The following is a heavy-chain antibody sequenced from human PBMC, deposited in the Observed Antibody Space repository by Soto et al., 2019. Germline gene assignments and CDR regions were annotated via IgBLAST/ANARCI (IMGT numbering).Heavy chain of an antibody. D-gene: IGHD1-26*01. CDR3: ARGEQYSGRIFDY. CDR2: TYYRSKWYY. CDR1: GDSVSSNSGG. Sequence: PSPTLSLSCAITGDSVSSNSGGWSWVRQSPSRGLEWLGRTYYRSKWYYEYAVSVRGRITINPDTSKNQYSLQLNSVTPEDTAVYFCARGEQYSGRIFDYCGQVTLVTVSS. J-gene: IGHJ4*01. V-gene: IGHV6-1*01.